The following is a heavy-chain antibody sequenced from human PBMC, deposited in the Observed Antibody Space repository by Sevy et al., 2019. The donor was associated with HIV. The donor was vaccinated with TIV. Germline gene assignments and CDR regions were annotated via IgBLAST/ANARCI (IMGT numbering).Heavy chain of an antibody. V-gene: IGHV3-7*01. D-gene: IGHD3-10*01. Sequence: GGSLRLSCAASGFPFSNSWMTWVRQAPGKGLEWVANIKEDGSGIYYVDSVKGRFTISRDNAKNSLYLQMNSLRAEDTAVYYCLVSFDYWGQGTLVTVSS. CDR1: GFPFSNSW. J-gene: IGHJ4*02. CDR3: LVSFDY. CDR2: IKEDGSGI.